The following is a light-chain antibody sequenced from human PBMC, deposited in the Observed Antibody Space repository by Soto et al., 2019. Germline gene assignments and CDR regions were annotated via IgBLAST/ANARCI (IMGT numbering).Light chain of an antibody. CDR3: QQSSSFPIT. Sequence: DIPMTQSPSTLSGSVGDRVTITCRASQGIRIDLGWFQQKPGKAPKLLSYAASSLQSGVPSRFSGSGSGTDFTLTISSLKPEDFETYYCQQSSSFPITVGQGTRLEIK. CDR2: AAS. V-gene: IGKV1-17*01. J-gene: IGKJ5*01. CDR1: QGIRID.